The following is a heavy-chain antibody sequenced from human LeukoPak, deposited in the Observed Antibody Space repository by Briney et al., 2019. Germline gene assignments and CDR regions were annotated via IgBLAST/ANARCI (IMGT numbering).Heavy chain of an antibody. D-gene: IGHD1-26*01. J-gene: IGHJ3*02. CDR2: IYHSGST. CDR3: ARSSGSYLDAFDI. Sequence: SETLSLTCAVSGYSISSGYYWGWIRQPPGKGLEWIGSIYHSGSTYCNPSLKSRVTISVDTSKNQFSLKLSSVTAADTAVYYCARSSGSYLDAFDIWGQGTMVTVSS. CDR1: GYSISSGYY. V-gene: IGHV4-38-2*01.